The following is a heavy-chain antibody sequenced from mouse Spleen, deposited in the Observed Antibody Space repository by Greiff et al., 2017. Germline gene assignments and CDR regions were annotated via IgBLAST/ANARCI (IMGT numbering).Heavy chain of an antibody. CDR3: ARADYGGFAY. CDR2: ISSGSSTI. Sequence: EVQGVESGGGLVKPGGSLKLSCAASGFTFSDYGMHWVRQAPEKGLEWVAYISSGSSTIYYADTVKGRFTISRDNAKNTLFLQMTSLRSEDTAMYYCARADYGGFAYWGQGTLVTVSA. V-gene: IGHV5-17*01. J-gene: IGHJ3*01. D-gene: IGHD2-4*01. CDR1: GFTFSDYG.